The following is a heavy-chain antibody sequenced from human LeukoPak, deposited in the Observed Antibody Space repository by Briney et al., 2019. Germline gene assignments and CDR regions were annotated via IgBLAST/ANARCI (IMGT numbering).Heavy chain of an antibody. CDR1: GFTFSSYG. CDR2: LWYDGSNK. V-gene: IGHV3-33*01. Sequence: GGSLSLSSAASGFTFSSYGMHWVRQAPGKGLEWVAVLWYDGSNKYYADSVKGRFTISRDNSNNTLYLQMKSLRAEDTAVYYCARNTYSSSWYKPGGNWFDPWGQGTLVTVSS. CDR3: ARNTYSSSWYKPGGNWFDP. D-gene: IGHD6-13*01. J-gene: IGHJ5*02.